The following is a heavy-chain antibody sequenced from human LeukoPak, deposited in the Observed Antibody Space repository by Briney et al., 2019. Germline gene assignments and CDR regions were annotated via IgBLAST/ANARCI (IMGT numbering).Heavy chain of an antibody. D-gene: IGHD6-13*01. CDR1: GFTFSSYA. CDR3: ARPGIAAAGQFDY. CDR2: ISYDGSNK. V-gene: IGHV3-30*04. Sequence: PGRSLRLSCAASGFTFSSYAMHWVRQAPGKGLEWVAVISYDGSNKYYADPVKGRFTISRDNSKNTLYLQMNSLRAEDTAVYYCARPGIAAAGQFDYWGQGTLVTVSS. J-gene: IGHJ4*02.